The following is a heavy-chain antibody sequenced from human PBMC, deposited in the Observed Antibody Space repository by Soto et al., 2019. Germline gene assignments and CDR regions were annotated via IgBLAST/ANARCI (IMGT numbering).Heavy chain of an antibody. CDR3: AWDSIVGSPHYFDT. CDR1: GFTITKCA. CDR2: VGSDGTQR. V-gene: IGHV3-30*01. Sequence: QVRLVESGGGVVRPGGSLRLSCAASGFTITKCAIHWIRQAPGKGLEWVGVVGSDGTQRYYADSVRGRFTISRDTSDNTVFLQMDSPTTEDTALFYCAWDSIVGSPHYFDTWGQGTLVTVSS. D-gene: IGHD1-26*01. J-gene: IGHJ4*02.